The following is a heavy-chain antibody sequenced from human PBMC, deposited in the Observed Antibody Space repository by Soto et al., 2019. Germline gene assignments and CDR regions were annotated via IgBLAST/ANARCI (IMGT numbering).Heavy chain of an antibody. J-gene: IGHJ6*03. CDR1: VGSISSYY. Sequence: SETLSLTCTVSVGSISSYYWSWIRQPPGKGLEWIGYIYYSGSTNYNPSLKSRVTISVDTSKNQFSLKLSSVTAADTAVYYCASPVTTRLYYYYYYYMDVWGKGTTVTVSS. D-gene: IGHD4-17*01. CDR2: IYYSGST. V-gene: IGHV4-59*01. CDR3: ASPVTTRLYYYYYYYMDV.